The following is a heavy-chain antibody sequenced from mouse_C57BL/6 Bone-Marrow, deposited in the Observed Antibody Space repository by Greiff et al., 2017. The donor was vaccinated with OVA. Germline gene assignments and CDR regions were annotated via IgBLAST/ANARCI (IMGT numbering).Heavy chain of an antibody. CDR2: LWRGGST. CDR1: GFSLTSYG. Sequence: QVQLQQSGPGLVQPSQSLSITCTVSGFSLTSYGVHWVRQSPGKGLEWLGVLWRGGSTDYNAALMSRLSITKDNTKSQVFSKMNSLQAYDTTIYYCAKIGITARDGNFDVWGTGTTVTVSS. J-gene: IGHJ1*03. D-gene: IGHD1-1*01. CDR3: AKIGITARDGNFDV. V-gene: IGHV2-5*01.